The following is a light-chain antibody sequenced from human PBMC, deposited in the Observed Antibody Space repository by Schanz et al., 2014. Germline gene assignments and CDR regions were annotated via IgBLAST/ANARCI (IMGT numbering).Light chain of an antibody. V-gene: IGLV1-47*01. Sequence: QSVLTQPPSVSAAPGQKVTISCSGNTSNIGSNFVSWYQHLPGTAPKLLILANNERPSGVPDRFSGSKSGTSASLAISGLQSEDEADYFCAAWDDRLSGPVFGGGTKVTVL. CDR1: TSNIGSNF. CDR2: ANN. CDR3: AAWDDRLSGPV. J-gene: IGLJ2*01.